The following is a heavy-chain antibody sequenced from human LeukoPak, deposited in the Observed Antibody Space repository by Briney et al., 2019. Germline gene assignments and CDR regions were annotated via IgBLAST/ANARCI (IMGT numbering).Heavy chain of an antibody. Sequence: PSETLSLTCAVSGGPFSGYFWSWIRQSSGKGLEWIGEIHNSGTTNYNPSLNSRVTISEDTSKNQFYLNLSSVTAADTAVYYCARRYYYNLGSFPFNFWGQGTLVTVSS. D-gene: IGHD3-10*01. CDR3: ARRYYYNLGSFPFNF. CDR2: IHNSGTT. V-gene: IGHV4-34*01. CDR1: GGPFSGYF. J-gene: IGHJ4*02.